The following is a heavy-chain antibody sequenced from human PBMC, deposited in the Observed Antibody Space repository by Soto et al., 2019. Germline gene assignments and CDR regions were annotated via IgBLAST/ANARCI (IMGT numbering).Heavy chain of an antibody. CDR1: GGTFSSYA. CDR2: IIPIFGTA. J-gene: IGHJ6*02. Sequence: QVQMVQSGDEVKKPGSSVKVSCKASGGTFSSYAISWVRQAPGQGLEWMGGIIPIFGTANYAQKFQGRVTITSDESTSTAYMELSSLRSEDTAVYYCARATGPVNYDILSYYYYYGMDVWGQGTTVTVSS. V-gene: IGHV1-69*01. CDR3: ARATGPVNYDILSYYYYYGMDV. D-gene: IGHD3-9*01.